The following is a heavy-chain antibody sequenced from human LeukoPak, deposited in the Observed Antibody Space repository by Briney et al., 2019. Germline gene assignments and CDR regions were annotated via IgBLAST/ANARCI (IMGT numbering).Heavy chain of an antibody. Sequence: GGSLRLSCAASGFTFSSSGMHWVRQAPGKGLEWVAFIRSDKYYADSVKGRFTISRDNSKNTLYLQMNSLRAEDTAVYYCAKDQFPSIVVVPAAINFDYWGQGTLVTVSS. J-gene: IGHJ4*02. V-gene: IGHV3-30*02. CDR3: AKDQFPSIVVVPAAINFDY. CDR1: GFTFSSSG. CDR2: IRSDK. D-gene: IGHD2-2*02.